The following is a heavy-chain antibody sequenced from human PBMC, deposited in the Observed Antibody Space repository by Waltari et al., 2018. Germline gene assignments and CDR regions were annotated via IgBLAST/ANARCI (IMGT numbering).Heavy chain of an antibody. CDR2: INYSVTT. Sequence: QVQLKQWGEGLLKPSETLSLTCAGYGGSFSGYYGSWIRAPPGKGLEWIGEINYSVTTNYIPSLKRRVTISLYTSRNQFSLRLNSVTAADTAVYYCAIEPTDFGDYTYDYWGQGTLVTVSS. J-gene: IGHJ4*02. CDR3: AIEPTDFGDYTYDY. V-gene: IGHV4-34*01. CDR1: GGSFSGYY. D-gene: IGHD4-17*01.